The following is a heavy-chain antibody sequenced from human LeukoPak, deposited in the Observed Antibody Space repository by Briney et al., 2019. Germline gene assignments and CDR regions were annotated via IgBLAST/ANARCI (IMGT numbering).Heavy chain of an antibody. J-gene: IGHJ3*02. Sequence: SVRVSCKASGGTFSSYTISWVRQAPGQGLEWMGRIIPILGIANYAQKFQGRVTITADKSTSTAYMELSSLRSEDTAVYYCARDLDYYDSSGYAAFDIWGQGTMVTVSS. D-gene: IGHD3-22*01. V-gene: IGHV1-69*04. CDR3: ARDLDYYDSSGYAAFDI. CDR1: GGTFSSYT. CDR2: IIPILGIA.